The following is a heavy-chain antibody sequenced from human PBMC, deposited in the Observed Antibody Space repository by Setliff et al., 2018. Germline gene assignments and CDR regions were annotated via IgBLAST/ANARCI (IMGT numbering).Heavy chain of an antibody. CDR1: GYTFTNYW. CDR2: IYPADSDT. J-gene: IGHJ6*03. Sequence: GESMKIYCKGPGYTFTNYWIAWVRQMPGKGLEYMGIIYPADSDTTYSPSFQGQVTISADKSINTAYLQWSSLKASDTAIYYCARRGWGSSSGDCYSPKGCYYYYMDVWGKGTTGTAP. CDR3: ARRGWGSSSGDCYSPKGCYYYYMDV. D-gene: IGHD2-21*02. V-gene: IGHV5-51*01.